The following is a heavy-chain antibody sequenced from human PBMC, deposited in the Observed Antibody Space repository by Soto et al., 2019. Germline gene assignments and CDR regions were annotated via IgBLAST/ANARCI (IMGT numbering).Heavy chain of an antibody. V-gene: IGHV3-73*02. CDR2: FRSKLNNYAT. Sequence: EVQLVESGGGLVQPGGSLKLSCAASGFNFSDYSMQWVRQASGKGLEWVGRFRSKLNNYATAYATSVKGRFAVSRDDSKNTAYLQMDSLKTEDTGVYYCTRLIESVGVSRCFDYWGQGTLVTVSS. CDR1: GFNFSDYS. CDR3: TRLIESVGVSRCFDY. D-gene: IGHD2-15*01. J-gene: IGHJ4*02.